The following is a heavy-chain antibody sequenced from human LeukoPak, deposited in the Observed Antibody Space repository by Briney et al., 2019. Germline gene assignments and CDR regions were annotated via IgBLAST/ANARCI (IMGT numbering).Heavy chain of an antibody. Sequence: ASVKVSCKASGYTFTSYYMHWVRQAPGQGLEWMGIINPSGGSTSYAQKFQGRVTMTRDTSTSTVYMELSSLGSEDTAVYYCARDRSANDQGRYFQHWGQGTLVTVSS. V-gene: IGHV1-46*01. D-gene: IGHD3-16*01. CDR1: GYTFTSYY. J-gene: IGHJ1*01. CDR3: ARDRSANDQGRYFQH. CDR2: INPSGGST.